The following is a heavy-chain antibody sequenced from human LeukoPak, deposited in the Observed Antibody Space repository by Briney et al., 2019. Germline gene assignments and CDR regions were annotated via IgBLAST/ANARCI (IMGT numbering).Heavy chain of an antibody. CDR2: ISSNGGST. D-gene: IGHD1-1*01. J-gene: IGHJ5*02. Sequence: GGSLRLSCAASGFTFSSYAMHWVRQAPGEGQEYVSAISSNGGSTYYANSVKGRFTISRDNSKNTLYLQMGSLRAEDMAVYYCARSRTTGTPTFDPWGQGTLVTVSS. V-gene: IGHV3-64*01. CDR3: ARSRTTGTPTFDP. CDR1: GFTFSSYA.